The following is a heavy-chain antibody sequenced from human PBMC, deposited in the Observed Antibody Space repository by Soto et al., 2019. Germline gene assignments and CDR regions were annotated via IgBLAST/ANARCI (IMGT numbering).Heavy chain of an antibody. V-gene: IGHV4-31*03. CDR1: GGSISSSSYY. D-gene: IGHD5-18*01. CDR2: IYYSGST. CDR3: AREPRGYSYGSFDY. J-gene: IGHJ4*02. Sequence: SETLSLTCTVSGGSISSSSYYWGWIRQPPGKGLEWIGYIYYSGSTYYNPSLKSRVTISVDTSKNQFSLKLSSVTAADTAVYYCAREPRGYSYGSFDYWGQGTLVTVSS.